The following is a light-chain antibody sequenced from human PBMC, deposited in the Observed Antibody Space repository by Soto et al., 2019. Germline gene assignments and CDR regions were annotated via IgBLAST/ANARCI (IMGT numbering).Light chain of an antibody. V-gene: IGKV3-15*01. J-gene: IGKJ4*01. Sequence: EIVMTQSPATLSVSPGERATLSCRASQSVSNNLAWYQQKPGQAPRLLIFGASTRATGIPARFSGSGSGKEFTLTISSLQSEDFAVYYCHQYNTWSPLAFGGGTKVETK. CDR2: GAS. CDR1: QSVSNN. CDR3: HQYNTWSPLA.